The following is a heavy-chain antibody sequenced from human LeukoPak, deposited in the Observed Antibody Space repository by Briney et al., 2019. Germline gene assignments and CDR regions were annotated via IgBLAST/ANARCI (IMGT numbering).Heavy chain of an antibody. CDR1: GYTFTSYG. CDR2: ISAYNGNT. Sequence: ASVKVSCKASGYTFTSYGISWVRQAPGQGLGWMGWISAYNGNTNYAQKLQGRVTMTTDTSTSTAYMELRSLRSDDTAVYYCASSLRSMAIFDYWGQGTLVTVSS. J-gene: IGHJ4*02. CDR3: ASSLRSMAIFDY. V-gene: IGHV1-18*01. D-gene: IGHD5-12*01.